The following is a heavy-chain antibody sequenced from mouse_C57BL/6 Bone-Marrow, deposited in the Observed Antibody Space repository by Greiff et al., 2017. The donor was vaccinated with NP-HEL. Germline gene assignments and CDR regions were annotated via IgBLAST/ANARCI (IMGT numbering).Heavy chain of an antibody. V-gene: IGHV1-52*01. CDR1: GYTFTSYW. CDR2: IDPSDSET. D-gene: IGHD1-1*01. J-gene: IGHJ2*01. CDR3: ARWDYYGSSYVWYYCDY. Sequence: QVQLQQPGAELVRPGSSVKLSCKASGYTFTSYWMHWVKQRPIQGLEWIGNIDPSDSETHYNQKFKDKATLTVAKSSSTAYMQLSSLTSEDSAVYYCARWDYYGSSYVWYYCDYWGKGTTLTVSS.